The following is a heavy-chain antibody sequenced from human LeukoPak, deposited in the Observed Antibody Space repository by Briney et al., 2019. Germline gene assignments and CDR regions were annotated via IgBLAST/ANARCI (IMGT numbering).Heavy chain of an antibody. CDR3: ARDMTLRGGGEH. D-gene: IGHD2-21*01. Sequence: SDTLSLTCAVYGGSFSGYYWSWIRQPPGKGLEWIGGINHSGSTNYNPSLKSRVTISVDTSKNQFSLKLSSVTAADTAVYYCARDMTLRGGGEHWGQGTLVTVSS. CDR2: INHSGST. CDR1: GGSFSGYY. J-gene: IGHJ4*02. V-gene: IGHV4-34*01.